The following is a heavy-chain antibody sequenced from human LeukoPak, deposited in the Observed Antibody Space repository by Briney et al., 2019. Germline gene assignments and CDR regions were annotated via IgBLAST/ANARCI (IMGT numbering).Heavy chain of an antibody. CDR2: FDPEDGET. D-gene: IGHD1-26*01. CDR1: GYTLSELS. V-gene: IGHV1-24*01. J-gene: IGHJ4*02. Sequence: ASVKVSCKVSGYTLSELSMHWVRQAPGKGLEWMGGFDPEDGETIYAQKFQGRVTITRNTSISTAYMELSSLRSEDTAVYYCARGRVGATRVDYWGQGTLVTVSS. CDR3: ARGRVGATRVDY.